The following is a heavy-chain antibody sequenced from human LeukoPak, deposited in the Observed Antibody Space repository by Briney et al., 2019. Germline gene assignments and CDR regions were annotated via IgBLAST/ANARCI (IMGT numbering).Heavy chain of an antibody. D-gene: IGHD1-26*01. CDR1: GFTFSSYS. V-gene: IGHV3-21*01. CDR3: AREWELATFDY. Sequence: RGSLRLSCAASGFTFSSYSMNWVRQAPGKGLEWVSSISSSSSYIYYADSVKGRFTISRDNAKNSLYLQMNSLRAEDTAVYYCAREWELATFDYWGQGTLVTVSS. CDR2: ISSSSSYI. J-gene: IGHJ4*02.